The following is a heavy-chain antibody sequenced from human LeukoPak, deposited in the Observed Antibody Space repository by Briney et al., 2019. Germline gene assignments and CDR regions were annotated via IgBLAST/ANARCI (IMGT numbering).Heavy chain of an antibody. CDR2: ISLRGDST. CDR3: AKAAWWRGYCSSTSCYGEFDY. J-gene: IGHJ4*02. V-gene: IGHV3-23*01. CDR1: GFTFSSYA. D-gene: IGHD2-2*01. Sequence: GGSLRLSCAASGFTFSSYAMCWVRQVPGKGLEWVSGISLRGDSTYYADSVKGRFTISRDNSKNTLYLQMNSLRAEDAAVYYCAKAAWWRGYCSSTSCYGEFDYWGQGTLVTVSS.